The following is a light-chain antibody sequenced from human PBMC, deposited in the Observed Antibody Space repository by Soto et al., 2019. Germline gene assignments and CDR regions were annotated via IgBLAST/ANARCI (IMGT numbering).Light chain of an antibody. CDR1: NSDVGGYNF. Sequence: QSALTQPASVSGSPGQSITISCTGTNSDVGGYNFVSWYQQLPGKASKVMIYEVTNRPSGVSDRFSGSKSGNTASLTISGLQAEDEADYYCSSYTSTTTYVFGTGTKLTVL. V-gene: IGLV2-14*01. CDR2: EVT. CDR3: SSYTSTTTYV. J-gene: IGLJ1*01.